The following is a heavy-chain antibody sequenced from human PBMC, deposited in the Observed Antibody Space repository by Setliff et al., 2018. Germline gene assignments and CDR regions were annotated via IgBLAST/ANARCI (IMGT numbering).Heavy chain of an antibody. J-gene: IGHJ6*02. CDR3: AKHGAYNDFLTDYNFYYDMDV. CDR2: ISSTITST. V-gene: IGHV3-23*01. D-gene: IGHD3-9*01. CDR1: GFTFSSSA. Sequence: PGGSLRLSCAASGFTFSSSAMAWVRQAPGKGLEWVSAISSTITSTYYADSVKGRFTISRDNSKNTLYLQMNSLRAEDTAVYYCAKHGAYNDFLTDYNFYYDMDVWGQGTTVTVSS.